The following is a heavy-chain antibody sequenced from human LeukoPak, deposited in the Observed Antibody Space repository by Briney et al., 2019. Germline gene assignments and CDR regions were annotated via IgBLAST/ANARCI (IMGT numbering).Heavy chain of an antibody. J-gene: IGHJ4*02. CDR3: ARGSADSSGYYHDY. CDR2: INHSGST. CDR1: GGSFSGYY. Sequence: SETLSPTCAVYGGSFSGYYWSWIRQPPGKGLEWIGEINHSGSTNYNPSLKSRVTISVDTSKNQFSLKLSSVTAADTAVYYCARGSADSSGYYHDYWGQGTLVTVSS. V-gene: IGHV4-34*01. D-gene: IGHD3-22*01.